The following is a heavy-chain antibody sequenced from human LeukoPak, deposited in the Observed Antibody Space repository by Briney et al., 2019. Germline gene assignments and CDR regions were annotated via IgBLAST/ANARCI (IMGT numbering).Heavy chain of an antibody. CDR1: GFTFSSYS. Sequence: GGSLRLSCAASGFTFSSYSMNWVRQAPGKGLEWVSSISSSSSYIYYADSVKGRFTISRDNAKNSLYLQMNSLRAEDTAVYYCARDILTGYYIVVDYWGQGTLVTVSP. V-gene: IGHV3-21*01. J-gene: IGHJ4*02. CDR3: ARDILTGYYIVVDY. CDR2: ISSSSSYI. D-gene: IGHD3-9*01.